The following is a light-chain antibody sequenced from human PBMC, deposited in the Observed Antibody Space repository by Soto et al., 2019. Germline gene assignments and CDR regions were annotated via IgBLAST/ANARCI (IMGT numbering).Light chain of an antibody. CDR3: QKYNSAPWT. Sequence: DIQMTQSPSSLSASVGDRVTITCRASQSIRRFLAWYQQKPGKAPKLLIYQASNLESGVPSRFSGSGSGTEFTLTISSLQPDDVATYYCQKYNSAPWTFGQGTKVDIK. J-gene: IGKJ1*01. V-gene: IGKV1-5*03. CDR1: QSIRRF. CDR2: QAS.